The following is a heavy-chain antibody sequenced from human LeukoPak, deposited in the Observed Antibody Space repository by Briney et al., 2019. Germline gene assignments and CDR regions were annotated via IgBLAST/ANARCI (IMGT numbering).Heavy chain of an antibody. Sequence: SETLSLTCAVYGGSFSGYYWSWIRQPPGKGLEWIGEINHSGSTNYNPSLKSRVTISVDTSKNQFSLKLSSVTAADTAVYYCASRTMVRYHDAFDIWGQGTMVTVSS. D-gene: IGHD3-10*01. CDR1: GGSFSGYY. V-gene: IGHV4-34*01. CDR2: INHSGST. J-gene: IGHJ3*02. CDR3: ASRTMVRYHDAFDI.